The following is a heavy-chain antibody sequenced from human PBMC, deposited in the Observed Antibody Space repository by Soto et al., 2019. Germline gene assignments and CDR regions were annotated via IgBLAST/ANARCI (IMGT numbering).Heavy chain of an antibody. CDR1: GGSISSGRYY. Sequence: SETLSLTCTISGGSISSGRYYWSWIRQPPGKGLEWIGYIYYSGSTYYNPSLKSRVTISVDTSKNQFSLKLSSVTAADTAVYYCARAYYYDSSGYYPPYFDYWGQGTLVTVSS. CDR3: ARAYYYDSSGYYPPYFDY. D-gene: IGHD3-22*01. CDR2: IYYSGST. J-gene: IGHJ4*02. V-gene: IGHV4-30-4*01.